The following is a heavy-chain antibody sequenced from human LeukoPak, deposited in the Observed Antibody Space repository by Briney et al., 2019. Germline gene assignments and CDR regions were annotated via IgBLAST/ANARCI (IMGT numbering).Heavy chain of an antibody. CDR1: GYTFTGYY. CDR3: ARDLGYSSGWYRYYFDY. J-gene: IGHJ4*02. V-gene: IGHV1-2*02. CDR2: INPNSGGT. D-gene: IGHD6-19*01. Sequence: ASVKVSCKASGYTFTGYYMHWVRQAPGQGLEWMGWINPNSGGTNYAQKSQGRVTMTRDTPISTAYMELSRLRSDDTAVYYCARDLGYSSGWYRYYFDYWGQGTLVTVSS.